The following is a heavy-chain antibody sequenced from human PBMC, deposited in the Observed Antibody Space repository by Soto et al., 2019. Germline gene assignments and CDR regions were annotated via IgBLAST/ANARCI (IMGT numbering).Heavy chain of an antibody. CDR2: ISGSGGST. D-gene: IGHD2-2*01. CDR1: GFTFSSYA. CDR3: AKDTPGYCSSTSCSRKGGFDY. V-gene: IGHV3-23*01. J-gene: IGHJ4*02. Sequence: PGGSLRLSCAASGFTFSSYAMSWVRQAPGKGLEWVSAISGSGGSTYYADSVKGRFTISRDNSKNTLYLQMNSLRAEDTAVYYCAKDTPGYCSSTSCSRKGGFDYWGQGT.